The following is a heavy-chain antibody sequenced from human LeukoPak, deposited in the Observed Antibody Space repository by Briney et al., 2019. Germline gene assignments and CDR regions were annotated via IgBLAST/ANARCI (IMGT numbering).Heavy chain of an antibody. CDR2: INPDSGGT. CDR3: ATGSSLDGSSGWPTHYY. D-gene: IGHD6-19*01. CDR1: GYTFTGCY. V-gene: IGHV1-2*02. J-gene: IGHJ4*02. Sequence: ASVKVSCKASGYTFTGCYMRWVRQAPGQGLEWMGWINPDSGGTHYAQKFQDRVTMTRDTSISTAYMELSSLRSDDTALYYCATGSSLDGSSGWPTHYYWGQGALVTVSS.